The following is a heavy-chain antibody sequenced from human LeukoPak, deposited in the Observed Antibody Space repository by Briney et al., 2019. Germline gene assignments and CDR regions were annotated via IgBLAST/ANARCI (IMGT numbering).Heavy chain of an antibody. CDR2: ISYDGSNK. V-gene: IGHV3-30*18. CDR3: AKDGRGFAYCSSTSCYFDY. D-gene: IGHD2-2*01. J-gene: IGHJ4*02. CDR1: GITFSSYG. Sequence: GRSLRLSCAASGITFSSYGMHWVRQAPGKGLEWVAVISYDGSNKYYADSVKGRFTISRDNSKNTLYLQMNSLRAEDTAVYYCAKDGRGFAYCSSTSCYFDYWGQGTLVTVSS.